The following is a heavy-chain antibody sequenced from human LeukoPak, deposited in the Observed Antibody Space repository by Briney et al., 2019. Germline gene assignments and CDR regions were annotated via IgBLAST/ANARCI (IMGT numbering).Heavy chain of an antibody. CDR3: ARGGVAPSGGPFFDY. Sequence: SETLSLTCSVSGGSISSSSYYWGWIRQPPGKGLEWIGSIYYSGSTYYNPSLKSRVTISVDMSKNQFSLKLSSVTAADTAVYYCARGGVAPSGGPFFDYWGQGTLVTVSS. CDR1: GGSISSSSYY. D-gene: IGHD3-16*01. J-gene: IGHJ4*02. CDR2: IYYSGST. V-gene: IGHV4-39*01.